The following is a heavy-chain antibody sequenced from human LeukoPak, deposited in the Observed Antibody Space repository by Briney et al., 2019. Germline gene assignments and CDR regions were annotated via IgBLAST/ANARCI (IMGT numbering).Heavy chain of an antibody. Sequence: GGSLRLSCATSGFTFSSYGMNWVRQAPGKGLEWVSYISSSSTINYADSVKGRFSISRDNVKNSLYLQMNSLKAEDTAVYYCARETTGFDYWGQGTLVTVSS. CDR3: ARETTGFDY. D-gene: IGHD1-14*01. J-gene: IGHJ4*02. V-gene: IGHV3-48*01. CDR2: ISSSSTI. CDR1: GFTFSSYG.